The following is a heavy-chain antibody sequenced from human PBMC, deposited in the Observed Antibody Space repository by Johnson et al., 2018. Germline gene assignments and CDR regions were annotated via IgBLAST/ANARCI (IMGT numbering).Heavy chain of an antibody. J-gene: IGHJ3*02. CDR2: TYYRSKWFN. D-gene: IGHD3-16*01. Sequence: QVQLVQSGPGLVKPSQSLSLTCAISGDSVTSNSAAWNWNRQSPSRGLEWLGRTYYRSKWFNEYAVSGKSRISINSDTSKNPFALQLNSVTPEDTAVYYCTRWFWVRAFDIWGHGTMVTGSS. CDR1: GDSVTSNSAA. CDR3: TRWFWVRAFDI. V-gene: IGHV6-1*01.